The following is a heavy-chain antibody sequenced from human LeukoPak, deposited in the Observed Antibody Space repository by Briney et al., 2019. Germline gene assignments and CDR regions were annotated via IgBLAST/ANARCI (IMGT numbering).Heavy chain of an antibody. CDR1: GFTFSSYS. Sequence: PGGSLRLSCAASGFTFSSYSMNWVRRAPGKGLEWVSSISSSSSYIYYADSVKGRFTISRDNAKNSLYLQMNSLRAEDTAVYYCARDLTGRVAAAGTAFDYWGQGTLVTVSS. V-gene: IGHV3-21*01. CDR3: ARDLTGRVAAAGTAFDY. D-gene: IGHD6-13*01. CDR2: ISSSSSYI. J-gene: IGHJ4*02.